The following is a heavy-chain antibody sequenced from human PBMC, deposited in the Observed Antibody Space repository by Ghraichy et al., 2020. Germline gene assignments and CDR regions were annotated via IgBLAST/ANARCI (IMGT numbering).Heavy chain of an antibody. V-gene: IGHV4-34*01. J-gene: IGHJ4*02. CDR2: INHSGST. CDR3: ARRKERYCSSTSCYGDRSFDY. Sequence: SETLSLTCAVYGGSFSGYYWSWIRQPPGKGLEWIGEINHSGSTNYNPSLKSRVTISVDTSKNQFSLKLSSVTAADTAVYYCARRKERYCSSTSCYGDRSFDYWGQGTLVTVS. D-gene: IGHD2-2*01. CDR1: GGSFSGYY.